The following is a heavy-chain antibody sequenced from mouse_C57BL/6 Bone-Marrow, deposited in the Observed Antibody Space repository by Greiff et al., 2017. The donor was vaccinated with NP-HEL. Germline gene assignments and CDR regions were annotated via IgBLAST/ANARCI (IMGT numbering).Heavy chain of an antibody. CDR2: ISSGGSYT. V-gene: IGHV5-6*01. Sequence: EVKVVESGGDLVKPGGSLKLSCAASGFTFSSYGMSWVRQTPDKRLEWVATISSGGSYTYYPDSVKGRFTISRDNAKNTLYLQMSSLKSEDTAMYYCARQRTTVGLDYWGQGTTLTVSS. J-gene: IGHJ2*01. CDR1: GFTFSSYG. D-gene: IGHD1-1*01. CDR3: ARQRTTVGLDY.